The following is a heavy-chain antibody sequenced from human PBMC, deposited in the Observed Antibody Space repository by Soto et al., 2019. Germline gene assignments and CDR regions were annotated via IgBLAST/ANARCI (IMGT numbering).Heavy chain of an antibody. CDR1: GGSISGYY. Sequence: PSETLSLTCTVSGGSISGYYWGWIRQSPGKGLEWIGNIYYSGNTFYNPSLKSRVTISVDTSKNQIYLHLSAVTAADTAIFYCASIAAPGTTHFDFWGQGTLVTVSS. D-gene: IGHD6-13*01. CDR3: ASIAAPGTTHFDF. V-gene: IGHV4-59*04. CDR2: IYYSGNT. J-gene: IGHJ4*02.